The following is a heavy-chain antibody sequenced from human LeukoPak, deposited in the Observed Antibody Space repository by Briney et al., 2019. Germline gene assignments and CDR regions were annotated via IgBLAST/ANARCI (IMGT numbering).Heavy chain of an antibody. V-gene: IGHV4-61*08. CDR2: IYYSGST. J-gene: IGHJ5*02. CDR3: ARDSGNYGTNWFDP. CDR1: GGSISSGGYS. D-gene: IGHD4-4*01. Sequence: SETLSLTCAVSGGSISSGGYSWSWIRQPPGKGLEWIGYIYYSGSTNYNPSLKSRVTISVDTSKNQFSLKLSSVTAADTAVYYCARDSGNYGTNWFDPWGQGTLVTVSS.